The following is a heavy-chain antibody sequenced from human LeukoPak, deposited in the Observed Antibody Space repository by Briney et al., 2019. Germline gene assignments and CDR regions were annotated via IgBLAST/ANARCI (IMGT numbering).Heavy chain of an antibody. CDR1: GFTFINAW. D-gene: IGHD6-13*01. J-gene: IGHJ4*02. V-gene: IGHV3-15*01. CDR3: TTALHPAGYSSSWYFGYFDY. Sequence: GGSLRLSCAASGFTFINAWMAWVRQAPGKGLEWVGRIKAKAHGGTTDYAAPVKGRFTISRDDSKNTLYLQMNSLKTEDTAVYYCTTALHPAGYSSSWYFGYFDYWGQGTLVTVSS. CDR2: IKAKAHGGTT.